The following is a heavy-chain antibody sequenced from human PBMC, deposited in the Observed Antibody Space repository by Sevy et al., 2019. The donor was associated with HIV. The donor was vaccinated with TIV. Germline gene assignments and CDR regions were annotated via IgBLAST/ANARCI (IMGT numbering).Heavy chain of an antibody. D-gene: IGHD4-17*01. J-gene: IGHJ3*02. CDR2: ISAYNGNT. Sequence: ASVKVSCKASGYTFTSYGISWVRQAPGQGLEWMGWISAYNGNTNYAQKLQGRVTMTTDTSTSKAYMELMSLRSDDTAVYYCARDLSPVTNAFDIWGQGTMVTVSS. CDR1: GYTFTSYG. V-gene: IGHV1-18*04. CDR3: ARDLSPVTNAFDI.